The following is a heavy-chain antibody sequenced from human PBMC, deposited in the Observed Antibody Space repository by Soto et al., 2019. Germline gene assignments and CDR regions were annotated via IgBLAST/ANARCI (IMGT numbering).Heavy chain of an antibody. CDR1: GFTFSDHY. J-gene: IGHJ4*02. CDR3: TRPPIASAPGDDY. CDR2: SRNKANSYTT. D-gene: IGHD6-13*01. Sequence: EVQLVESGGDLVQPGGSLRLSCAASGFTFSDHYMDWVRQAPGKGLEWVGRSRNKANSYTTAYAASVKGRFTISRDDSKNSLYLQMSSQKSEDTAVYYCTRPPIASAPGDDYWGQGTLVTVSS. V-gene: IGHV3-72*01.